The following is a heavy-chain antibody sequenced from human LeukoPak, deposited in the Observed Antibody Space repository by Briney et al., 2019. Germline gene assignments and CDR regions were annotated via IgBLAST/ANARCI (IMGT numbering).Heavy chain of an antibody. Sequence: GGSLRLSCAASGLTFSNFWMHWVRQAPGKGLVWVALIYGDGSFTRYADSVKGRFTISRDNAKNSLYLQMNSLRAEDTAVYYCARATSSSDCFDYWGQGTLVTVSS. V-gene: IGHV3-74*01. CDR3: ARATSSSDCFDY. D-gene: IGHD6-6*01. J-gene: IGHJ4*02. CDR1: GLTFSNFW. CDR2: IYGDGSFT.